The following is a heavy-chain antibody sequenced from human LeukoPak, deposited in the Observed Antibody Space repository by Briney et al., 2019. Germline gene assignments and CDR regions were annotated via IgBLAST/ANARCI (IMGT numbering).Heavy chain of an antibody. D-gene: IGHD3-16*01. V-gene: IGHV4-59*08. Sequence: SETLSLTCTVSGGSISSYYWSWIRQPPGKGLEWVGYIYYSGRTKYNPSLKSRRTISVNTNNNQSLLKQSSVTAADTTVYYFARHTDDLGCLQHWGQGTLVTVSS. CDR1: GGSISSYY. CDR2: IYYSGRT. J-gene: IGHJ1*01. CDR3: ARHTDDLGCLQH.